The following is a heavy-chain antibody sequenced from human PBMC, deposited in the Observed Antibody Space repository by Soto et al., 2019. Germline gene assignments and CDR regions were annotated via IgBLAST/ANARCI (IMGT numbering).Heavy chain of an antibody. CDR2: IYYRGST. CDR1: GGSISSGGYY. CDR3: ARDAEAWGVNYSNAVDI. D-gene: IGHD1-7*01. V-gene: IGHV4-31*03. J-gene: IGHJ3*02. Sequence: QVQLQESGPGLVKPSQTLSLTCTVSGGSISSGGYYWSWIRQHPGKGLEWIGYIYYRGSTYYNPSLKSRVTISLDTSKNQFSLKLSSVTAADTAVYYCARDAEAWGVNYSNAVDIWGQGTMVTVSS.